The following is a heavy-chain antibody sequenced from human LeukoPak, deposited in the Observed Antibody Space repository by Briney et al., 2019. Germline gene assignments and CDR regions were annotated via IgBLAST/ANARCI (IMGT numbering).Heavy chain of an antibody. D-gene: IGHD3-10*01. CDR2: IIPIFGTA. Sequence: SVKVSCKASGGTFSSYAISWVRQAPGQGLEWMGGIIPIFGTANYAQKFQGRVTITADESTSTAYMELTSLRSEDTAVYYCARVIYGSGTGWFDPWGQGTLVTVSS. CDR3: ARVIYGSGTGWFDP. CDR1: GGTFSSYA. V-gene: IGHV1-69*13. J-gene: IGHJ5*02.